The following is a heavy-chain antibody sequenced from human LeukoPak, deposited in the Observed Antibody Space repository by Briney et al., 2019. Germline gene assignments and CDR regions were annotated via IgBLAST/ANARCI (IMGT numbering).Heavy chain of an antibody. Sequence: PGRTLRLSCAASGFTFRNYGMHWVRQAPGKGLEWVAVIWYDGKKEHYADSVKGRFTISRDNSKNTLDLQMNSLRAEDTAVYYCARALGSTDDCWGRGTLVTVSS. J-gene: IGHJ4*02. V-gene: IGHV3-33*01. CDR2: IWYDGKKE. D-gene: IGHD2-2*01. CDR1: GFTFRNYG. CDR3: ARALGSTDDC.